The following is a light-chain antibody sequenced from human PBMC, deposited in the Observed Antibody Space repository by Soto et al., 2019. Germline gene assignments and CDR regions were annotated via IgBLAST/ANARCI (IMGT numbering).Light chain of an antibody. J-gene: IGKJ4*01. Sequence: DIQMTQSPSSVPASVGDRVTITCPASQPISGWLAWYQQRPRQAPRLLIYSASTLQYGVPSRFSGSGSGTDFTLTISSLQPEDFATYYCQQTNSFPLTFGGGTKVEVK. CDR1: QPISGW. CDR2: SAS. V-gene: IGKV1-12*01. CDR3: QQTNSFPLT.